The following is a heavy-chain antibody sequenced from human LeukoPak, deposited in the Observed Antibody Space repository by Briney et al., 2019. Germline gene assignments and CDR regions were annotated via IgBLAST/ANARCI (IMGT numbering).Heavy chain of an antibody. CDR3: ARVGEQQLYFDY. CDR2: IYYSGST. CDR1: GGSISSSSYY. D-gene: IGHD6-13*01. Sequence: PSETLSLTCTVPGGSISSSSYYWGWIRQPPGKGLEWIGSIYYSGSTYYNPSLKSRVTISVDTSKNQFSLKLSSVTAADTAVYYCARVGEQQLYFDYWGQGTLVTVSS. J-gene: IGHJ4*02. V-gene: IGHV4-39*07.